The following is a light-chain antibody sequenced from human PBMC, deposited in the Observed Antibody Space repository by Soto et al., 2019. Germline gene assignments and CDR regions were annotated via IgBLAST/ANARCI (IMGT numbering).Light chain of an antibody. CDR3: SSYATSRSYV. CDR1: SRDIGTSKH. V-gene: IGLV2-14*03. J-gene: IGLJ1*01. Sequence: QSVLTQPVSVSGSPGQSVTISCTGTSRDIGTSKHVSWYQQYPGKAPKLMIYEVTDRPSGVSDRFSGSKSGNTASLIISGLQSEDEADYYCSSYATSRSYVFGTGTKVTVL. CDR2: EVT.